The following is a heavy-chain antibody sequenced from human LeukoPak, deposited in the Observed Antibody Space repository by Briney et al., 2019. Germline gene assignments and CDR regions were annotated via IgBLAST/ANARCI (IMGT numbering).Heavy chain of an antibody. CDR1: GGTFSSYA. D-gene: IGHD2-2*01. CDR2: IIPIFGIA. Sequence: ASVKVSCKASGGTFSSYAISWVRQAPGQGLEWMGRIIPIFGIANYAQKFQGRVTITADKSTSTAYMELSSLRSEDTAVYYCATTLGYCSSTSCYEHNWFDPWGQGTLVTVSS. J-gene: IGHJ5*02. CDR3: ATTLGYCSSTSCYEHNWFDP. V-gene: IGHV1-69*04.